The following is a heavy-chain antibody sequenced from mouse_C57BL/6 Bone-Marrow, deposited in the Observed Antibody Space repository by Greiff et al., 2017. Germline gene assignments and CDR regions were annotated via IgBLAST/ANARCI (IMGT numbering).Heavy chain of an antibody. V-gene: IGHV1-55*01. D-gene: IGHD2-5*01. CDR1: GYTFTSYW. Sequence: QVQLQQPGAELVKPGASVKMSCNASGYTFTSYWITWVKQRPGQGLEWIGDIYPGSGSTNYNEKFKSKATLTVDTSSSTAYMQLSSLTSEDSAVYYCARPAYYSNLYAMDYWGQGTSVTVSA. CDR2: IYPGSGST. CDR3: ARPAYYSNLYAMDY. J-gene: IGHJ4*01.